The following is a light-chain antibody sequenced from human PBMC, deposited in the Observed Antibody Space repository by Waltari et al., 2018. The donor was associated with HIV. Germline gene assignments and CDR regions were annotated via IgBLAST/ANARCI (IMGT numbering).Light chain of an antibody. CDR2: RDR. CDR3: AAWDDSLSGVM. Sequence: QSVLTQPPSASGTHGQSVTISCSGSGPNIGSNYVYWYQQVPGTAPKLLIFRDRQRPSGVPDRFSASKSGTSASLAISGLRSEDEAHYYCAAWDDSLSGVMFGGGTQLTVL. CDR1: GPNIGSNY. J-gene: IGLJ3*02. V-gene: IGLV1-47*01.